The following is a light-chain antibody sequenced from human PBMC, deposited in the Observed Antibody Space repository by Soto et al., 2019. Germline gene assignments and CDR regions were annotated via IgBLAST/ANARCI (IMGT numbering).Light chain of an antibody. CDR3: QQSLGIPYT. J-gene: IGKJ2*01. CDR2: AAS. V-gene: IGKV1-39*01. Sequence: DIQMTQSPSSLSASVGDRVTITCRASQSITGYLNWYQQKPGKAPKLLIYAASSLQSGVPLRFSGSGSGTDFTLTISSLQRDDFATYFCQQSLGIPYTFGQGTRLETK. CDR1: QSITGY.